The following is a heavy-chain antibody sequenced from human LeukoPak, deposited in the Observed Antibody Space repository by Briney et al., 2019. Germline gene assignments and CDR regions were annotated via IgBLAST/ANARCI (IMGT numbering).Heavy chain of an antibody. Sequence: PGGSLRLSCAASGFTFSSYGMHWVRQAPGKGLEGVAVIWYDGSNKYYADSVKGRFTISRDNSKNTLYLQMNSLRAEDTAVYYCAKGSGSGWYGWFAPWGQGTLVTVSS. V-gene: IGHV3-33*06. CDR2: IWYDGSNK. D-gene: IGHD6-19*01. CDR3: AKGSGSGWYGWFAP. J-gene: IGHJ5*02. CDR1: GFTFSSYG.